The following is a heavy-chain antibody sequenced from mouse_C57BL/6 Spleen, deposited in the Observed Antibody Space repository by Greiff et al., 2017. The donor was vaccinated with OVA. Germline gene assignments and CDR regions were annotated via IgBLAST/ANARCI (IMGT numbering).Heavy chain of an antibody. CDR2: ISSGGSYP. D-gene: IGHD3-2*02. Sequence: EVKLMESGGDLVKPGGSLKLSCAASGFPFRSYGMSWVRQTPDKRLAWVATISSGGSYPYSPDSVKGRFTISRDNAKNTLYLQMSSLKSEDTAMYYCARQDSSGLAWFAYWGQGTLVTVSA. CDR1: GFPFRSYG. CDR3: ARQDSSGLAWFAY. J-gene: IGHJ3*01. V-gene: IGHV5-6*01.